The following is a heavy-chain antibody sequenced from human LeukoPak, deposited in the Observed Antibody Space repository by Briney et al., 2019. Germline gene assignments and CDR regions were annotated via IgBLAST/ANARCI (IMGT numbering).Heavy chain of an antibody. Sequence: GGSLRLSCAASGFTFSSYEMNWVRQAPGKGLKWVSYISSSVSTIYYSDSVKGRFTISRDNAKNSLYLQMNSLRAEDTAVYYCARVRYSSGWYGGVFDYWGQGTLVTVSS. D-gene: IGHD6-19*01. CDR2: ISSSVSTI. CDR1: GFTFSSYE. J-gene: IGHJ4*02. V-gene: IGHV3-48*03. CDR3: ARVRYSSGWYGGVFDY.